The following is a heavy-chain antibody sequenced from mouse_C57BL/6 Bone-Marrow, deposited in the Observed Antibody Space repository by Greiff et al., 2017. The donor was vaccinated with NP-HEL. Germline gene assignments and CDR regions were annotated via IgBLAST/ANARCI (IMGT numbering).Heavy chain of an antibody. V-gene: IGHV1-64*01. CDR1: GYTFTSYW. CDR3: ARGGNSYYYAMDY. D-gene: IGHD2-1*01. Sequence: QVQLQQPGAELVKPGASVKLSCKASGYTFTSYWMHWVKQRPGQGLEWIGMIHPNSGSTNYNEKFKSKATLTVDKSSSTAYMQLSSLISEDSAVYYCARGGNSYYYAMDYWGQGTSVTVSS. J-gene: IGHJ4*01. CDR2: IHPNSGST.